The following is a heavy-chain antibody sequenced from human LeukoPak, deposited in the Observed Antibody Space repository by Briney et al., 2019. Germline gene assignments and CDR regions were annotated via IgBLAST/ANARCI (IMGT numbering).Heavy chain of an antibody. Sequence: PGGSLRLSCAASGFTFSSYGMHWVRQAPGKGLDWVAFIRYDGSNKYYADSVKGRFTISRDNSKNTLYLQMNSLRAEDTAVYYCAKAAALSGSYLYYFDYWGQGTLVTVSS. CDR1: GFTFSSYG. V-gene: IGHV3-30*02. D-gene: IGHD1-26*01. CDR3: AKAAALSGSYLYYFDY. CDR2: IRYDGSNK. J-gene: IGHJ4*02.